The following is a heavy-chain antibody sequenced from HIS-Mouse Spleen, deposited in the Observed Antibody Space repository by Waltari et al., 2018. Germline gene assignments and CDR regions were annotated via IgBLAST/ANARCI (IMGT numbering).Heavy chain of an antibody. CDR2: INPNSGGT. CDR3: ARDSVTGTDAFDI. J-gene: IGHJ3*02. V-gene: IGHV1-2*02. Sequence: QVQLVQSGAEVKKPGASVKVSCKASGYTFTGYYMHWVRQAPGQGLEWMGWINPNSGGTTYAQKFQGRVTMTRDTSISTAYMELSRLRSDDTAVYYCARDSVTGTDAFDIWGQGTMVTVSS. D-gene: IGHD1-20*01. CDR1: GYTFTGYY.